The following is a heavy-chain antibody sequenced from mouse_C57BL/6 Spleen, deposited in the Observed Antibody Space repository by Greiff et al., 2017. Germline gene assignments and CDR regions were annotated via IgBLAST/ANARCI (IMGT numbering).Heavy chain of an antibody. J-gene: IGHJ1*03. CDR1: GYTFTSYW. CDR2: INPSNGGT. CDR3: ARSLNWDWYFDV. D-gene: IGHD4-1*01. V-gene: IGHV1-53*01. Sequence: QVQLQQPGTELVKPGASVKLSCKASGYTFTSYWMHWVKRRPGQGLEWIGNINPSNGGTNYNEKFKSKATLTVDKSSSTASMQLSSLTSEDSAVYYCARSLNWDWYFDVWGTGTTVTVSS.